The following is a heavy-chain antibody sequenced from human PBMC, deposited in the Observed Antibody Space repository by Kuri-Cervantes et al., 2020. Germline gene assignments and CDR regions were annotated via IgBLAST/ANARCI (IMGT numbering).Heavy chain of an antibody. D-gene: IGHD2-21*01. CDR2: FDPEDGET. Sequence: ASVKVSCKVSGYTLTELSMHWVRQAPGKGLEWMGGFDPEDGETIYAQKFQERVTITRDMSTSTAYMELSSLRSEDTAVYYCAADLTYCGGDCYSHFDYWGQGTLVTVSS. V-gene: IGHV1-24*01. CDR3: AADLTYCGGDCYSHFDY. J-gene: IGHJ4*02. CDR1: GYTLTELS.